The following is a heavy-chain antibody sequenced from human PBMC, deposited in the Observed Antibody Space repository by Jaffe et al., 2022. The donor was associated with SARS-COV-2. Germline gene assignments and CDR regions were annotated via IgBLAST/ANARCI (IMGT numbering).Heavy chain of an antibody. J-gene: IGHJ4*02. V-gene: IGHV3-33*01. D-gene: IGHD4-17*01. CDR3: ARDPYGDYTVDY. Sequence: QVQLVESGGGEVQPGTSLRLSCAVSGFTFSNYGMHWVRQAPGKGLEWVAVIWYDGRYKYYADSVKGRFTISRDNSKNTLFLQMNSLRVDDTAVYHCARDPYGDYTVDYWGQGTLVTVSS. CDR2: IWYDGRYK. CDR1: GFTFSNYG.